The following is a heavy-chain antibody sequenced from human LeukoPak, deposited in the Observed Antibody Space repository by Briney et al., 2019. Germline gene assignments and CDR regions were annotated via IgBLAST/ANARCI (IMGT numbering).Heavy chain of an antibody. D-gene: IGHD4-11*01. Sequence: SVKVSCKASGGTFSSYTISWVRQAPGPGLEWMGRIIPILGIANYAQKFQGRVTITADKSTSTAYMELSSLRSEDTAVYYCAREVKFDYSNYVDYWGQGTLVTVSS. CDR2: IIPILGIA. J-gene: IGHJ4*02. CDR3: AREVKFDYSNYVDY. V-gene: IGHV1-69*04. CDR1: GGTFSSYT.